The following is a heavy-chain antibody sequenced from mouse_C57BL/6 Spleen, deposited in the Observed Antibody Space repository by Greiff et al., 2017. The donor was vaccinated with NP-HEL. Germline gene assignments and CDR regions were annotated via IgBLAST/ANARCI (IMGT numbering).Heavy chain of an antibody. CDR3: AREDSSGYDAMDY. D-gene: IGHD3-2*02. V-gene: IGHV1-4*01. CDR2: INPSSGYT. Sequence: VKLQESGAELARPGASVKMSCKASGYTFTSYTMHWVKQRPGQGLEWIGYINPSSGYTKYNQKFKDKATLTADKSSSTAYMQLSSLTSEDSAVYYCAREDSSGYDAMDYWGQGTSVTVSS. CDR1: GYTFTSYT. J-gene: IGHJ4*01.